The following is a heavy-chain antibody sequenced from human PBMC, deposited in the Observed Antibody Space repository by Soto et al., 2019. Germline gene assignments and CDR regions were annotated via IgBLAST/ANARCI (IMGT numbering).Heavy chain of an antibody. D-gene: IGHD3-22*01. J-gene: IGHJ6*02. Sequence: ASVKVSCKASGYTFINHGVSWVRQAPGQGLEWMGWINTKNGNPKYGQKFQDRVSMTIDTSTSTVYMELRSLRPDDTAVYYCARDRDTSGYYFYYYGMDVWGQGTTVTVSS. CDR1: GYTFINHG. CDR2: INTKNGNP. CDR3: ARDRDTSGYYFYYYGMDV. V-gene: IGHV1-18*01.